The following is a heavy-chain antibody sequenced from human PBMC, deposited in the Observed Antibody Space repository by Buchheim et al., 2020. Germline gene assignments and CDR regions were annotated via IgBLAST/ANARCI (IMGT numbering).Heavy chain of an antibody. CDR3: ARDRGAAAGTSPGY. V-gene: IGHV1-46*01. CDR2: INPRGAGT. Sequence: QVQLVQSGAEVKKPGASVKVSCKASGYTFTSYYVHWVRQAPGQGLEWMGIINPRGAGTSYSQKFQGRVTMTRDTAKSTGYMELSSLRSEDTAVYYCARDRGAAAGTSPGYWGQGTL. CDR1: GYTFTSYY. D-gene: IGHD6-13*01. J-gene: IGHJ4*02.